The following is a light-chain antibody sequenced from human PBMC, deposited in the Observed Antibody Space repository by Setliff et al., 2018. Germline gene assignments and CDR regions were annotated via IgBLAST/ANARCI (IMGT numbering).Light chain of an antibody. J-gene: IGLJ1*01. CDR2: EVS. CDR1: SSDVGGYNY. CDR3: SSYAGSNNFV. V-gene: IGLV2-8*01. Sequence: QSALVQLLSASGSPGQSATISCPGTSSDVGGYNYVPWYQQHQVKTPDLMIYEVSKRPSGVPDRFFGSKSGNTASLTVSGLQAEDEADYYCSSYAGSNNFVFGTVTKVTVL.